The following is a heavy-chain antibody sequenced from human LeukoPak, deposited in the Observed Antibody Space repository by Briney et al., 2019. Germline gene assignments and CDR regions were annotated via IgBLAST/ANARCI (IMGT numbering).Heavy chain of an antibody. Sequence: GGSLRLSCAGSGFTFSSQAMSWVRQAPGKGLEWLSYISGSGGSTYYADSVKGRFTISRDNSKNTLYLQMNSLRAEDTAVYYCASDPTVASSYWGQGTPVTVSS. D-gene: IGHD4-23*01. CDR1: GFTFSSQA. CDR3: ASDPTVASSY. J-gene: IGHJ4*02. CDR2: ISGSGGST. V-gene: IGHV3-23*01.